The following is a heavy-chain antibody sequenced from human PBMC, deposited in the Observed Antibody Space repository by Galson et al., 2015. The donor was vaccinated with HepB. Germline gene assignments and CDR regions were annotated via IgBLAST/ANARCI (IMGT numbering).Heavy chain of an antibody. CDR1: GFTVSSNY. D-gene: IGHD2-2*01. CDR3: ARDPGTVVPAAEGAFDI. V-gene: IGHV3-53*01. Sequence: SLRLSCAASGFTVSSNYMSWVRQAPGKGLEWVSVIYSGGSTYYADSVKGRFTISRDNSKNTLYLQMNSLRAEDTAVYYCARDPGTVVPAAEGAFDIWGQGTMVTVSS. J-gene: IGHJ3*02. CDR2: IYSGGST.